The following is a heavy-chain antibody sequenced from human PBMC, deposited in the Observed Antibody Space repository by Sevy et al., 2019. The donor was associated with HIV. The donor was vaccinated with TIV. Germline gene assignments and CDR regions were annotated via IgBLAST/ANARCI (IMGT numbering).Heavy chain of an antibody. V-gene: IGHV1-69*06. D-gene: IGHD1-1*01. J-gene: IGHJ3*02. CDR1: GGTFSSYA. CDR3: ARMSQSMGLDENDAFDI. Sequence: ASVKVSCKASGGTFSSYAISWVRQAPGQGLEWMGGIIPIFGTANYAQKFQARVTITADKSTGTAYMELSSLRSEDTAVYYWARMSQSMGLDENDAFDIWGQGTMVTVSS. CDR2: IIPIFGTA.